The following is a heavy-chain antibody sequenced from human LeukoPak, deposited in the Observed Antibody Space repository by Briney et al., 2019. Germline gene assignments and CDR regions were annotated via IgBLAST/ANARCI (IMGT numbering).Heavy chain of an antibody. CDR1: GGSISSYY. CDR3: ARVRVAARPCWYFDL. V-gene: IGHV4-59*01. Sequence: SETLSLTCTVSGGSISSYYWSWIRQPPGKGLEWIGYIYYSGSTNYNPSLKSRVTISVDTSKNQFSLKLSSVTAADTAVYYCARVRVAARPCWYFDLWGRGTLVTVSS. CDR2: IYYSGST. D-gene: IGHD6-6*01. J-gene: IGHJ2*01.